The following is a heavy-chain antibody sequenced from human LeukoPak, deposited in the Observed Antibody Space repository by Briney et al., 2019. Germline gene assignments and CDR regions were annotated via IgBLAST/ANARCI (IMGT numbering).Heavy chain of an antibody. D-gene: IGHD6-6*01. J-gene: IGHJ4*02. CDR3: VRGPPAMAARALRLLDN. CDR2: SRCKPQSYTA. V-gene: IGHV3-72*01. CDR1: GFTFSDHY. Sequence: GGSRRLSCAASGFTFSDHYMDWVRQAPGKGLEWVGRSRCKPQSYTAEYGASVKGRFTISRDDSKNSLYLQVNTLKTEDTAVYYCVRGPPAMAARALRLLDNWGQGTLVIVSS.